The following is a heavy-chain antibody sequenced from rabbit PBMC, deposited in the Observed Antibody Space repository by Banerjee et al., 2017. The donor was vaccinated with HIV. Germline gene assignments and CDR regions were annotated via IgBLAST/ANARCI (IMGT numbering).Heavy chain of an antibody. D-gene: IGHD1-1*01. V-gene: IGHV1S40*01. CDR2: IAGSSSGFT. Sequence: ASGFSFSSSDFMCWVRQASGKGLEWISCIAGSSSGFTYYATWAKGRFTISKTSSTTVTLQMTSLTAADTATYFCARDLTGVIGWNFGWWGPGTLVTVS. CDR1: GFSFSSSDF. CDR3: ARDLTGVIGWNFGW. J-gene: IGHJ4*01.